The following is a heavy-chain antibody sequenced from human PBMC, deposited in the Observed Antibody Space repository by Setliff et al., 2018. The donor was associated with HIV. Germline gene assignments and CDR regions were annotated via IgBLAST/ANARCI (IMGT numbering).Heavy chain of an antibody. CDR3: ARDQTGVAAAAFGGGSAWSDEGFDI. CDR1: GDTLSIHP. D-gene: IGHD6-13*01. CDR2: IIPMYNIP. V-gene: IGHV1-69*13. J-gene: IGHJ3*02. Sequence: GASVKVSCKASGDTLSIHPISWVRQAPGRGLDWMGMIIPMYNIPAYAQKFQGRVTFTADESTSTAYMELSSLSSEDTAVYYCARDQTGVAAAAFGGGSAWSDEGFDIWGQGTMVTVSS.